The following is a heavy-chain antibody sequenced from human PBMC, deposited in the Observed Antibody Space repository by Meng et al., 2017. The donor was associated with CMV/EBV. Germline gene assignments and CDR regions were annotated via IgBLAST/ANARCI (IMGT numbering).Heavy chain of an antibody. J-gene: IGHJ4*02. V-gene: IGHV4-59*01. CDR3: ARGIYCSSTSSYSDYFDY. D-gene: IGHD2-2*01. CDR1: GGSISSYY. Sequence: SETLSLTCTVSGGSISSYYWSWIRQPPGKGLEWIGYIYYSGSTNYNPSLKSRVTISVDTTKNQFSLKLSSVTAADTAVYYCARGIYCSSTSSYSDYFDYRGQGTLVTVSS. CDR2: IYYSGST.